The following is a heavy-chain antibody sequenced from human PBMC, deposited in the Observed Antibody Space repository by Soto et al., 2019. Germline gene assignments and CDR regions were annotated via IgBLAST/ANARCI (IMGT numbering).Heavy chain of an antibody. CDR3: ARGKRTEVVPFYY. Sequence: PGGSLRLSCAASGFTFSSYSMNWVRQAPGKGLEWVSSISSSSSYIYYADSVKGRFTISRDNAKNSLYLQMNSLRAEDTAVYYCARGKRTEVVPFYYWGQGTLVTVS. J-gene: IGHJ4*02. CDR2: ISSSSSYI. V-gene: IGHV3-21*01. CDR1: GFTFSSYS. D-gene: IGHD2-15*01.